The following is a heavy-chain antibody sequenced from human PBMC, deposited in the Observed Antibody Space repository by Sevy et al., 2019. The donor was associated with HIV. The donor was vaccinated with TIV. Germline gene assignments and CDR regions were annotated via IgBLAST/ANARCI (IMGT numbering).Heavy chain of an antibody. CDR3: TIDPDHFV. CDR1: GFTFTNVW. Sequence: GGSLRLSCVASGFTFTNVWMSWVRQAPGKGLEWVGRIKSNTDGATTDYAAPVKGRFTISRDDSKNTLYLQMNSLKTDDTAVYYCTIDPDHFVWGQGTLVTISS. J-gene: IGHJ4*02. V-gene: IGHV3-15*01. CDR2: IKSNTDGATT.